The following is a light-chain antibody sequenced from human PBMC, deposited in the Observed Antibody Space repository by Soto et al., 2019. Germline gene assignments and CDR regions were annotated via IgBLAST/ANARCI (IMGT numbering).Light chain of an antibody. Sequence: EIVLTQSPDTLSLSPGERAPLSCRASQKIRNYLAWYQQKPGQSPRLLVYDAVNRAAGAPDRFSGSGSGTDFTLTISSLEPEDSAVYVCQQRSDWPPLTFGGGTKVEIK. CDR3: QQRSDWPPLT. J-gene: IGKJ4*01. V-gene: IGKV3-11*01. CDR1: QKIRNY. CDR2: DAV.